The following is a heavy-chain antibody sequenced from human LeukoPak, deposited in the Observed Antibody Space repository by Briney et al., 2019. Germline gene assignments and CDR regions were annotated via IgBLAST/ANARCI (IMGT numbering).Heavy chain of an antibody. V-gene: IGHV1-3*01. CDR3: ARVIAGHYYGSGSFGGYYFDY. CDR1: GYTFTSYA. J-gene: IGHJ4*02. CDR2: INAGNGNT. Sequence: ASVKVSCKASGYTFTSYAMHWVRQAPGQRLEWMGWINAGNGNTKYSQKFQGRVTITRDTSASTAYMELSSLRSEDTAVYYCARVIAGHYYGSGSFGGYYFDYWGQGTLVTVSS. D-gene: IGHD3-10*01.